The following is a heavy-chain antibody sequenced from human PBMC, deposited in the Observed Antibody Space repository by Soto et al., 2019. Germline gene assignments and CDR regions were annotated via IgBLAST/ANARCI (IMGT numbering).Heavy chain of an antibody. CDR3: ARSSLERNWGWFGP. D-gene: IGHD7-27*01. CDR1: GGSISSGDYY. J-gene: IGHJ5*02. V-gene: IGHV4-30-4*01. CDR2: IYYNGNT. Sequence: SSETLSLTCTVSGGSISSGDYYWNWIRQPPGKGLEWIGYIYYNGNTYYNPSLKSRITISLDTSKNQFSLKLTSVTAADTAVYYCARSSLERNWGWFGPWGQGILVTVSS.